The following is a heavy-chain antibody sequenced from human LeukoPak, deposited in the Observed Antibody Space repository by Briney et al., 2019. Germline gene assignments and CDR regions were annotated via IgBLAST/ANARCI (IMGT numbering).Heavy chain of an antibody. Sequence: ASVKVSCKASGYTFTSYYMHWVRQAPGQGLEWMGIINPSGGSTSYAQKFQGRVTMTRDTSTSTVYMELSSLRSEDTAVYYCAVISLGYDYVWGSYRSNIFDYWGQGTLVTVSS. V-gene: IGHV1-46*01. CDR2: INPSGGST. CDR3: AVISLGYDYVWGSYRSNIFDY. J-gene: IGHJ4*02. CDR1: GYTFTSYY. D-gene: IGHD3-16*02.